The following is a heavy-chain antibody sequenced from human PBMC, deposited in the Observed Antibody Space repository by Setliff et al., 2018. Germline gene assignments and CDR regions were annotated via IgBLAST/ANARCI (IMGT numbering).Heavy chain of an antibody. CDR2: IIPIFGTA. V-gene: IGHV1-69*06. Sequence: ASVKVSCKASGGTFSSYAISWVRQAPGQGLEWMGRIIPIFGTANYAQKFQGRVTITADKSTSTAYMELSSLRSEDTAVYYCARRMWELRSDAFDIWGQGTMVTVSS. J-gene: IGHJ3*02. CDR3: ARRMWELRSDAFDI. D-gene: IGHD1-26*01. CDR1: GGTFSSYA.